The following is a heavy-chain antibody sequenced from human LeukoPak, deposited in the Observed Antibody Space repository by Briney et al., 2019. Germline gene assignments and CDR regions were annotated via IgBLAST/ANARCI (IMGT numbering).Heavy chain of an antibody. CDR1: GFTFSAYE. CDR2: IGSSGSTV. D-gene: IGHD4-23*01. Sequence: GGSLRLSCAASGFTFSAYEMNWVRQAPGKGLECVSYIGSSGSTVYYADSVKGRFTISRDNAKNSLYMQMESLRDEDTAIYYCARDTLEYSNSPDALDIWGQGTMVTVSS. J-gene: IGHJ3*02. CDR3: ARDTLEYSNSPDALDI. V-gene: IGHV3-48*03.